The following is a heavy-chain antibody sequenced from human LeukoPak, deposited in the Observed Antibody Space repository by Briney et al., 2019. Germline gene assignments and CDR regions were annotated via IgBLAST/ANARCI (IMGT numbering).Heavy chain of an antibody. V-gene: IGHV3-23*01. Sequence: GGSLRLSCAASGFTFGSYAMSWVRQPPGKGLEWVSSISGSGVTTYHADSVKGRFTISGDNSKNMMNLQMNSLRAEDTAVYYCARDYGDYTKGWNLRDFWGQGTLVTVSS. CDR1: GFTFGSYA. D-gene: IGHD4-17*01. CDR3: ARDYGDYTKGWNLRDF. J-gene: IGHJ4*02. CDR2: ISGSGVTT.